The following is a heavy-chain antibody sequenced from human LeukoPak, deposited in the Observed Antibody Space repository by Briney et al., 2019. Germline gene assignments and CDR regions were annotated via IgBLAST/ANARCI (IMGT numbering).Heavy chain of an antibody. CDR1: GGSISSSSYY. Sequence: SETLSLTCTVSGGSISSSSYYWGWIRQPPGKGLEWIVSIYDSGSTYYNPSLKSRVTISVDTSKNQFSLKLSSVTAADTAVYYCASRLVGATVDYWGQGTLATVS. V-gene: IGHV4-39*01. D-gene: IGHD1-26*01. CDR2: IYDSGST. J-gene: IGHJ4*02. CDR3: ASRLVGATVDY.